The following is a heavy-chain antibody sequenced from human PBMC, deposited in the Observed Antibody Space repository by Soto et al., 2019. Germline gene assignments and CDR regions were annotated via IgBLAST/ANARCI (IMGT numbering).Heavy chain of an antibody. Sequence: ASVKVSCKASGGTFSSYAISWVRQAPGQGLEWMGGIIPIFGTANYAQKFQGRVTITADESTSTAYMELSSLRSEDTAVYYCARNFHDYSNYGWFDPWGQGTLVTVSS. D-gene: IGHD4-4*01. CDR2: IIPIFGTA. V-gene: IGHV1-69*13. J-gene: IGHJ5*02. CDR3: ARNFHDYSNYGWFDP. CDR1: GGTFSSYA.